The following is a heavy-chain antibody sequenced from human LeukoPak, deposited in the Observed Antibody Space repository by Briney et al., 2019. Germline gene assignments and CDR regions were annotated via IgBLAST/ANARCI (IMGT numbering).Heavy chain of an antibody. V-gene: IGHV3-30*03. Sequence: GGSLRLSCAASGFTFNTYSMNWVRQAPGKGLEWVAVISYDGSNKYYADSVKGRFTISRDNSKNTLYLQMNSLRAEDTAVYYCARDISIAAALDWGQGTLVTVSS. CDR2: ISYDGSNK. CDR3: ARDISIAAALD. J-gene: IGHJ1*01. CDR1: GFTFNTYS. D-gene: IGHD6-13*01.